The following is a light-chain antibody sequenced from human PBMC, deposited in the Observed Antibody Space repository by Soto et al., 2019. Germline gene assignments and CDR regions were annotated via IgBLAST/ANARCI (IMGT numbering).Light chain of an antibody. CDR1: QSISSY. Sequence: DIQMTQSPSSLSASVGDRVTITCRASQSISSYLNWYQQKPGKAPKLLIYAASSLQSGVPSRFSGRGSGTDFTLTISSLQPEDFATYYCQQSYSTVTFGQGTKVEIK. J-gene: IGKJ1*01. CDR3: QQSYSTVT. CDR2: AAS. V-gene: IGKV1-39*01.